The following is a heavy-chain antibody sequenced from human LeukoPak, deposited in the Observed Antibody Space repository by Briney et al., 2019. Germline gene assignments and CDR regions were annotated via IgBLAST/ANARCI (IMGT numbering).Heavy chain of an antibody. D-gene: IGHD3-9*01. V-gene: IGHV1-18*01. J-gene: IGHJ4*02. CDR1: GYTFTSYG. CDR3: ARGVPRYFDWLLSYFDY. CDR2: ISAYNGNT. Sequence: GASVKVSCKASGYTFTSYGISWVRQAPGQGLEWMGWISAYNGNTNYAQNLQGRVTMTTDTSTSTAYMELRSLTSDDTAVYYCARGVPRYFDWLLSYFDYWGQGTLVTVSS.